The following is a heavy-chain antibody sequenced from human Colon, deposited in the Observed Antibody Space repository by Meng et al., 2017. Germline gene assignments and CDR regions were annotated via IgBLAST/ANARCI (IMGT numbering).Heavy chain of an antibody. CDR3: ARARSGSYYGDV. CDR1: GFTFSSYW. D-gene: IGHD1-26*01. V-gene: IGHV3-74*01. J-gene: IGHJ6*03. CDR2: INSDGSST. Sequence: GESLKISCAASGFTFSSYWMHWVRQAPGKGLVWVSRINSDGSSTTYADSVKGRFTISRDNAKNTLYLQMNSLRAEDTAVYYCARARSGSYYGDVWGQGTTVTFSS.